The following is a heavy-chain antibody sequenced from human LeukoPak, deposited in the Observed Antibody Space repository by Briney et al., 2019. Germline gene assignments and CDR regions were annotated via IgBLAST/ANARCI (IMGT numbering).Heavy chain of an antibody. D-gene: IGHD3-22*01. V-gene: IGHV3-23*01. CDR3: AKSSYYDSSGYYREYYFDY. CDR1: RFTFSNFG. CDR2: ISGSGGST. Sequence: GGSLRLSCAASRFTFSNFGMSWVRQAPGKGLEWVSAISGSGGSTYYADSVKSRFTISRDNSKNTLYLQMNSLRAEDTAVYYCAKSSYYDSSGYYREYYFDYWGQGTLVTVSS. J-gene: IGHJ4*02.